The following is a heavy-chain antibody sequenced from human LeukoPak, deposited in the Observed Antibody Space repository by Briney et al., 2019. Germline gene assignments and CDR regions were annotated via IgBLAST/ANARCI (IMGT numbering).Heavy chain of an antibody. V-gene: IGHV3-48*03. D-gene: IGHD6-19*01. Sequence: PGGSLRLSCAASGFTFSSYEMNWVRQAPGKGLEWVSYISNSGTAIYYADSVKGRFTISRDNAKSSLYLQMNSLRAEDTAVYYCAKDSGCGYWGQGTLVTVSS. CDR2: ISNSGTAI. CDR3: AKDSGCGY. CDR1: GFTFSSYE. J-gene: IGHJ4*02.